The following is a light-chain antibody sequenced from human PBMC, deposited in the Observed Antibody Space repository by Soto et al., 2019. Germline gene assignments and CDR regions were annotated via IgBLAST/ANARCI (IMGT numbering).Light chain of an antibody. V-gene: IGKV1-8*01. J-gene: IGKJ1*01. CDR3: QHYKNYPWT. CDR1: QDVGRY. CDR2: GAS. Sequence: AIRMTQSPSSLSASAGDRVAIACRASQDVGRYLAWYQQKPGQAPKLLIYGASTLQSGVPSRFSGGGSGKDFTLTISCLQSEDFATYYCQHYKNYPWTFGQGTKVEIK.